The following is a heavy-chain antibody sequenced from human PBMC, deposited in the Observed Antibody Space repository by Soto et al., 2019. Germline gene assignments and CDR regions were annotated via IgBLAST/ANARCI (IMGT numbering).Heavy chain of an antibody. CDR3: ATDIPRLGSYAEETYYFDY. J-gene: IGHJ4*02. CDR1: GYTLTELS. V-gene: IGHV1-24*01. CDR2: FDPEDGET. D-gene: IGHD3-16*01. Sequence: ASVKVSCKVSGYTLTELSMHWVRQAPGKGLEWMGGFDPEDGETIYARKFQGRVTMTEDTSTDTAYMELSSLRSEDTAVYYCATDIPRLGSYAEETYYFDYWGQGTLVTVSS.